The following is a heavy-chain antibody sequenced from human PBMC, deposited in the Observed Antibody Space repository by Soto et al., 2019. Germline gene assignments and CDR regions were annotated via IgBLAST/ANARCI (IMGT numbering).Heavy chain of an antibody. J-gene: IGHJ4*02. CDR2: IYPGDSDT. CDR3: ASSPGGWLPQFYFDY. V-gene: IGHV5-51*01. D-gene: IGHD5-12*01. CDR1: GYSFTSYW. Sequence: PRESLKISCKGSGYSFTSYWIGWVRQMPGEGLEWMGIIYPGDSDTRYSPSFQGQVTISADKSISTAYLQWSSLKASDTAMYYCASSPGGWLPQFYFDYWGQGTLVTVSS.